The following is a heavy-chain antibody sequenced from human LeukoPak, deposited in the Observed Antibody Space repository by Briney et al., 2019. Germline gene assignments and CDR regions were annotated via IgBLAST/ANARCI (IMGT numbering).Heavy chain of an antibody. D-gene: IGHD3-9*01. J-gene: IGHJ5*02. CDR3: ARDFRSDPYDILTGYYGRWFDP. CDR1: GFTFSSYA. V-gene: IGHV3-64*01. Sequence: PGGSLRLSCAASGFTFSSYAMYWVRQAPGTGLEYVSAISSNGGSTDYANSVKGRFTISRDNSKNTLHLQMGSLRAEDMAVYYCARDFRSDPYDILTGYYGRWFDPWGQGTLVTVSS. CDR2: ISSNGGST.